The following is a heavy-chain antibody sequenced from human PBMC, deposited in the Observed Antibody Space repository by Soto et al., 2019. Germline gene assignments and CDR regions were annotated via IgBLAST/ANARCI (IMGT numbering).Heavy chain of an antibody. Sequence: GGSLRLSCAASGFTFSSYAMSWVRQAPGKGLEWVSAISGSGGSTYYAGSVKGRFTISRDNSKNTLYLQMNSLRAEDTAVYYCAKGVGIAAAAYYFDYWGQGTLVTVSS. CDR1: GFTFSSYA. CDR3: AKGVGIAAAAYYFDY. J-gene: IGHJ4*02. V-gene: IGHV3-23*01. CDR2: ISGSGGST. D-gene: IGHD6-13*01.